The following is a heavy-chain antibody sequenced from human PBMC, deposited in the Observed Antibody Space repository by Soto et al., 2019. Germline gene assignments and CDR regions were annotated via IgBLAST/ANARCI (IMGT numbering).Heavy chain of an antibody. CDR2: INPSGGST. D-gene: IGHD4-17*01. J-gene: IGHJ4*02. V-gene: IGHV1-46*03. CDR3: ARGMTTPHFDY. Sequence: QAQLVQSGAEVKKPGASVKVSCKASGYTFTNYYIHWVRQAPGQGLEWMGIINPSGGSTNYAQKFQGRVSMTGDTSTSTVYMALSSLRSEDKAVYYCARGMTTPHFDYWGQGTLVTVSS. CDR1: GYTFTNYY.